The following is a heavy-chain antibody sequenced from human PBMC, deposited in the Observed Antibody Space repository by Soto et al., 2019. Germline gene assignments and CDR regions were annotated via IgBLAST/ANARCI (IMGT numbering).Heavy chain of an antibody. Sequence: ASVTVSCKASGGTFSSYAISWVRQAPGQGLEWMGGIIPIFGTANYAQKFQGRVTITADESTSTAYMELSSLRSEDTAGYYGSLRGYHDYFDYWGQGTLVTVSS. CDR1: GGTFSSYA. CDR2: IIPIFGTA. D-gene: IGHD3-16*02. CDR3: SLRGYHDYFDY. V-gene: IGHV1-69*13. J-gene: IGHJ4*02.